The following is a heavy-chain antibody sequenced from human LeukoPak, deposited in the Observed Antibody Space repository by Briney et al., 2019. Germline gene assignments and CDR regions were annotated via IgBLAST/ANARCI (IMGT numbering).Heavy chain of an antibody. V-gene: IGHV3-48*01. CDR1: GFTFSTYS. CDR3: TRDPGYSYAMDS. J-gene: IGHJ4*02. D-gene: IGHD5-18*01. Sequence: GGSLRLSCAASGFTFSTYSMNWVRQAPGKGLEWISYISHGSTRIFYAASVEGRFTVSRDDAKNALYLQMNSLRVEDTAVYYCTRDPGYSYAMDSWGQGILVTVSS. CDR2: ISHGSTRI.